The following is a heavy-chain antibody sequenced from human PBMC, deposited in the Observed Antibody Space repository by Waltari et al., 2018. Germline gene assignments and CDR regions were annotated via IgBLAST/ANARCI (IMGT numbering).Heavy chain of an antibody. J-gene: IGHJ4*02. CDR3: TTDQGDSYTFYSFDY. Sequence: EVQLVESGGGLVNPGGSLRLSCAASGFTFSTTWMAWVRQAPGKGLEWIARIKTQSDGGGATYYAAPVTGRFTVSRDDSKNMLYLQMSSLKTEDTAMYYCTTDQGDSYTFYSFDYWGQGTLVTVSS. CDR1: GFTFSTTW. D-gene: IGHD3-16*02. V-gene: IGHV3-15*01. CDR2: IKTQSDGGGAT.